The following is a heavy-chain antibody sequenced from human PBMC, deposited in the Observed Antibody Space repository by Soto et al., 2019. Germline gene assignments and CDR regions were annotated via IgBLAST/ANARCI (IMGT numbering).Heavy chain of an antibody. CDR2: IYYSGST. V-gene: IGHV4-59*01. Sequence: PSETLSLTCTVSGGSLGSYYGSWIRPPPGKGLEWIGYIYYSGSTNYNPSLKSRVTISVDTSKNQFSLKLSSVTAADTAVYYCARAIAVADPDWFDPWGQGTLVTVS. CDR1: GGSLGSYY. J-gene: IGHJ5*02. D-gene: IGHD6-19*01. CDR3: ARAIAVADPDWFDP.